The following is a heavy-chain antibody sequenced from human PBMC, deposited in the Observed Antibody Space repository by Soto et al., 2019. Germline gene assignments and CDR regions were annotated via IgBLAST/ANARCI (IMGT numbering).Heavy chain of an antibody. CDR2: ISSSSRTI. D-gene: IGHD3-16*01. CDR1: GFTFSTYG. Sequence: EVQLVDSGGGLVQPGGSLRLSCAASGFTFSTYGMNWVRQAPGKGLEWVSYISSSSRTIYYADSVKGRFTISRDNADNSLFLKRNSLRAEDTAFYYWGGALKTTGASLRGFDSGGQGTLVTFSS. CDR3: GGALKTTGASLRGFDS. V-gene: IGHV3-48*01. J-gene: IGHJ4*02.